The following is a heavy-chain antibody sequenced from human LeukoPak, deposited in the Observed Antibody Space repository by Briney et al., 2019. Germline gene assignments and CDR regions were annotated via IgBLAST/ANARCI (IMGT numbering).Heavy chain of an antibody. J-gene: IGHJ2*01. CDR1: GGSISTQSYY. D-gene: IGHD3-10*01. V-gene: IGHV4-39*01. Sequence: SETLSLTCTVSGGSISTQSYYWAWSRQPPGKGLEWIGSIYYSGSTFYTPSLESRATISVDTSKNQSSLSLTSVTAADTAVYLFARQKRVGEFSDWYFDLWGRGSLITVSS. CDR2: IYYSGST. CDR3: ARQKRVGEFSDWYFDL.